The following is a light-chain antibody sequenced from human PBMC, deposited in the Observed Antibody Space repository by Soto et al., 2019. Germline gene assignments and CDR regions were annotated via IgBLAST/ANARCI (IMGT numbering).Light chain of an antibody. CDR3: QRYCDSHPAYS. V-gene: IGKV3-20*01. CDR2: GAS. J-gene: IGKJ2*01. CDR1: QSVSSMN. Sequence: EIGLTQSPGTLSLSPGERATLSCRASQSVSSMNVAWYRQAPGQAPRLLIYGASIRATGITDRFSGSGSGTDFTLTISSMEPEDSAVYYCQRYCDSHPAYSYGQGTKLEIK.